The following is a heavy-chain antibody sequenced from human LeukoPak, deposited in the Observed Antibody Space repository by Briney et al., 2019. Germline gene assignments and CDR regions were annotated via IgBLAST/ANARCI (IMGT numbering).Heavy chain of an antibody. D-gene: IGHD1-26*01. J-gene: IGHJ4*02. CDR2: IYYSGST. CDR1: GGSISSSSYY. V-gene: IGHV4-39*07. Sequence: NPSETLSLTCTVSGGSISSSSYYWGWIRQPPGKGLEWIGSIYYSGSTYYNPSLKSRVTISVDTSKNQFSLKLSSVTAADTAVYYCASYSGSFCFDYWGQGTLVTVSS. CDR3: ASYSGSFCFDY.